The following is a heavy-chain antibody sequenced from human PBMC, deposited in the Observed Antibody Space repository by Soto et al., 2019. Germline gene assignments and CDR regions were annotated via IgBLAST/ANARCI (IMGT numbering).Heavy chain of an antibody. Sequence: ASVKVSCKASGYTFTSYGISWVRQAPGQGLEWMGWISAYNGNTNYAQKVQGRVTMTTDTSTTTAYMELRSLRSDDTAVYYCARFGNGSSFDWLLFRYYYYYYGMDVWGQGTTVTVSS. CDR3: ARFGNGSSFDWLLFRYYYYYYGMDV. CDR2: ISAYNGNT. D-gene: IGHD3-9*01. J-gene: IGHJ6*02. V-gene: IGHV1-18*01. CDR1: GYTFTSYG.